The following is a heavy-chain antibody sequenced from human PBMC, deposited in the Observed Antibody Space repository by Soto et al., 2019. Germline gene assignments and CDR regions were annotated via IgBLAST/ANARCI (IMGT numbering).Heavy chain of an antibody. D-gene: IGHD2-15*01. J-gene: IGHJ4*02. CDR2: ISGYNGNT. CDR1: GYTFTTYG. CDR3: ASDELAYCSVDNCEHYFDY. Sequence: QVQLVQSGAEVKKPEASVKVSCKTSGYTFTTYGVSWVRQAPGLGLEWMGWISGYNGNTNSAPKFKGRVSMTTDTSTSTAYMELRSLRSDDTAVYYWASDELAYCSVDNCEHYFDYWGQGTLVTVSS. V-gene: IGHV1-18*01.